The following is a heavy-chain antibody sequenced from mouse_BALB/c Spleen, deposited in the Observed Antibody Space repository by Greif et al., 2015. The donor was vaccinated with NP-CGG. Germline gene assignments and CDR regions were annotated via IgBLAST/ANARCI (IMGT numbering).Heavy chain of an antibody. Sequence: QVQLKESGPGLVAPSQSLSITCTVSGFSLTGYGVNWVRQPPGKGLEWLGMIWGDGSTDYNSXLKSRLSISKDNSKSQVFLKMNSLQTDDTARYYCALQRNYRYDERLLGWYFDVWGAGTTVTVSS. CDR2: IWGDGST. J-gene: IGHJ1*01. D-gene: IGHD2-14*01. CDR1: GFSLTGYG. CDR3: ALQRNYRYDERLLGWYFDV. V-gene: IGHV2-6-7*01.